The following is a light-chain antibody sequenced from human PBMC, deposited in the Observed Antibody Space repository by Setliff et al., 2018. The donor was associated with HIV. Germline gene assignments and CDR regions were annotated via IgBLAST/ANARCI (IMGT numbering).Light chain of an antibody. CDR1: SSDVGGYSY. Sequence: QSVLTQPASVSGSPGQSITISCTGTSSDVGGYSYVSWYQQHPGKAPKLIIYEVRNRPSGVSNRFSGSKSGNTASLTISGLQAEDEADYYCSSYAITKTLPFGTGTQLTVL. CDR3: SSYAITKTLP. J-gene: IGLJ1*01. V-gene: IGLV2-14*01. CDR2: EVR.